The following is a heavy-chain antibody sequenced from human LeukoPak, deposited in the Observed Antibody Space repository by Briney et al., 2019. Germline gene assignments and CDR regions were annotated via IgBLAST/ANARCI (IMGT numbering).Heavy chain of an antibody. V-gene: IGHV3-66*01. J-gene: IGHJ6*02. Sequence: PGGSLRLSCTASGFTVGNNYMSWVRQASGKGLEWVSVLYSRGDPYYADSVKGRFTISRDSSKNTLYLQMNSLRAEDTAVYYCTGYTHKGVWGQGTTVTVSS. CDR1: GFTVGNNY. CDR3: TGYTHKGV. CDR2: LYSRGDP.